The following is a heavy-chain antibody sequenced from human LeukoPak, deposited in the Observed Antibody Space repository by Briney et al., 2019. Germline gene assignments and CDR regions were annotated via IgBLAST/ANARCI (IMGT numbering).Heavy chain of an antibody. CDR1: GGSISSGSYY. CDR3: ARQYSSGWYGWFDP. CDR2: IYTSGST. V-gene: IGHV4-61*02. D-gene: IGHD6-19*01. J-gene: IGHJ5*02. Sequence: SETLSLTCTVSGGSISSGSYYWSWIRQPAGKGLEWIGRIYTSGSTNYNPSLKSRVTISVDTSKNQFSLKLSSVTAADTAVYYCARQYSSGWYGWFDPWGQGTLVTVSS.